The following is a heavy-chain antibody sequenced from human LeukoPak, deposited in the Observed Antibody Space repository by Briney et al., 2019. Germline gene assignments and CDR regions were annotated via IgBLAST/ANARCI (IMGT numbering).Heavy chain of an antibody. D-gene: IGHD2-8*02. V-gene: IGHV3-23*01. CDR2: FSGSGSRT. Sequence: PGGTLRLSCAASGFTFSTYSMSWVRQAPGKGLEWVSTFSGSGSRTYYADSVKGRFTIPRDNSKNTLYLQMNSLRAEDTAIYYCATYRQVLLPFESWGQGTLVTVSS. CDR1: GFTFSTYS. J-gene: IGHJ4*02. CDR3: ATYRQVLLPFES.